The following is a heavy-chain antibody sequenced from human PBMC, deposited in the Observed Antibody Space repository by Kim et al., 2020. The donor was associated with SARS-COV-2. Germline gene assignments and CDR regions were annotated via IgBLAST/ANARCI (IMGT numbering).Heavy chain of an antibody. J-gene: IGHJ6*02. CDR3: ANGGALGGGALVTYYYGMDV. Sequence: RFTISRDNSKNTLYLQMNSLRAEDTAVYYCANGGALGGGALVTYYYGMDVWGQGTTVTVSS. D-gene: IGHD2-21*01. V-gene: IGHV3-23*01.